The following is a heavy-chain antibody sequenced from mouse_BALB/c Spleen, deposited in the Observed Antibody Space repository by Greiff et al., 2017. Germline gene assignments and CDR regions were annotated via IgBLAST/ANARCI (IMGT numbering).Heavy chain of an antibody. D-gene: IGHD1-1*01. CDR2: ISSGSSTI. CDR3: AREDYGSSYVGYFDV. V-gene: IGHV5-17*02. CDR1: GFTFSSFG. J-gene: IGHJ1*01. Sequence: EVNVVESGGGLVQPGGSRKLSCAASGFTFSSFGMHWVRQAPEKGLEWVAYISSGSSTIYYADTVKGRFTISRDNPKNTLFLQMTSLRSEDTAMYYCAREDYGSSYVGYFDVWGAGTTVTVSS.